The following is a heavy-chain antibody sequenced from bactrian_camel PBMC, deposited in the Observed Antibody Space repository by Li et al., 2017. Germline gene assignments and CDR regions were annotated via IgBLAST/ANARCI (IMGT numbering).Heavy chain of an antibody. Sequence: HVQLVESGGGSVQAGGSLRLSCVASGFRFSSASMSWVRQTPGKGLEWEAGITSDGSDSRYADSVKGRFTISRDNAKNTLYLQMSSLKSEDTGLYYCTTGFGTGPKRGQGTQVTVS. D-gene: IGHD5*01. V-gene: IGHV3S7*01. CDR2: ITSDGSDS. CDR3: TTGFGTGPK. CDR1: GFRFSSAS. J-gene: IGHJ4*01.